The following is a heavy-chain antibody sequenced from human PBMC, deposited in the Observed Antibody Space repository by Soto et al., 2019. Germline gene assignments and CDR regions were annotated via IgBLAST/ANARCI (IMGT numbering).Heavy chain of an antibody. Sequence: QVQLVQSGAEVKKPGSSVKVSCKASGGTFSSYTISWVRQAPGQGLEWMGRIIPILGIANYAQKFQGRVTITAHKSTSTAYMELSSLRSEDTAVYYCARDCSGGSCYFDYGMDVWGQGTTVTVSS. CDR3: ARDCSGGSCYFDYGMDV. J-gene: IGHJ6*02. CDR2: IIPILGIA. CDR1: GGTFSSYT. D-gene: IGHD2-15*01. V-gene: IGHV1-69*08.